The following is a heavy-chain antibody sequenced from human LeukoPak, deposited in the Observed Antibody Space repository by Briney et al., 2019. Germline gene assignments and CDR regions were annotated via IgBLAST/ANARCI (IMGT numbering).Heavy chain of an antibody. CDR3: AKSLVAALNYGMDV. D-gene: IGHD2-2*01. J-gene: IGHJ6*02. V-gene: IGHV3-53*01. Sequence: GGSLRLSCAASGFSVSNNYMSWVRQAPGKGLEWVSAIYSGGSTYYADSVKGRFTISRDNSKNTLYLQMNSLRAEDTAVYYCAKSLVAALNYGMDVWGQGTTVTVSS. CDR2: IYSGGST. CDR1: GFSVSNNY.